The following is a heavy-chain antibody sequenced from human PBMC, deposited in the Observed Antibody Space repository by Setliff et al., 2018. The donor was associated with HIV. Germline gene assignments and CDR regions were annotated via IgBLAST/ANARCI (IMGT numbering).Heavy chain of an antibody. CDR1: GVTFNYSF. Sequence: ASVKVSCKASGVTFNYSFITWVRQAPGQGLEWMGGVVPTIHEATYAQKFQGRVTITADESATTVYMEMSCLTSEDTAIYYCARGADASGYFYREYFQHWGQGTLVTVSS. CDR3: ARGADASGYFYREYFQH. V-gene: IGHV1-69*13. J-gene: IGHJ1*01. D-gene: IGHD3-22*01. CDR2: VVPTIHEA.